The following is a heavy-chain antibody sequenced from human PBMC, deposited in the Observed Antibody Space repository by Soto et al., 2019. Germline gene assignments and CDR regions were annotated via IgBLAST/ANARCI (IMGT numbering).Heavy chain of an antibody. V-gene: IGHV4-31*03. D-gene: IGHD2-2*02. CDR1: GGSLTSEGYY. Sequence: SETLSLTCTVSGGSLTSEGYYWSWIRQLPGKGLEWIGYIYYSGSTYYNPSLKSRVTISVDTSKNQFSLKLSSVTAADTAVYYCARELGYCSSTSCYTVGMDVWGQGTTVTVSS. CDR3: ARELGYCSSTSCYTVGMDV. J-gene: IGHJ6*02. CDR2: IYYSGST.